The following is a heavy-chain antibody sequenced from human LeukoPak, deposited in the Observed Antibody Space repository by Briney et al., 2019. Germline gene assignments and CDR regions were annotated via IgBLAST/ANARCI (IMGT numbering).Heavy chain of an antibody. CDR3: AKVSGRGGVLLWFGDGDYFDY. Sequence: GGSLRLSCVVSGFTFTSYHMHWVRQAPGKGPEWVAFISSDGIPQSYADSVRGRFTVSRDNSKNTLYLQMNSLRAEDTAVYYCAKVSGRGGVLLWFGDGDYFDYWGQGTLVTVSS. V-gene: IGHV3-30*04. CDR2: ISSDGIPQ. CDR1: GFTFTSYH. J-gene: IGHJ4*02. D-gene: IGHD3-10*01.